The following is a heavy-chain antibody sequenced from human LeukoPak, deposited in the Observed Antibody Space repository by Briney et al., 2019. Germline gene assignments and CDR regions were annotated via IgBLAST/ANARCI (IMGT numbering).Heavy chain of an antibody. CDR3: ARRPNSNWSGLDF. Sequence: GGSLRLSCTASGFSFSGHWMHWARQLPGKGLVWVSRISPTGSTTSYADSVKGRFTVSRDNAKNTLYLQVNNLRAEDTAVYYCARRPNSNWSGLDFWGQGTLLTVSS. D-gene: IGHD6-6*01. CDR2: ISPTGSTT. CDR1: GFSFSGHW. V-gene: IGHV3-74*01. J-gene: IGHJ4*02.